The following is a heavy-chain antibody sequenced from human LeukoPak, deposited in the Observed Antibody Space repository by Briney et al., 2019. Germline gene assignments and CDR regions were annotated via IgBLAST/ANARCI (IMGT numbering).Heavy chain of an antibody. CDR3: ARGAADYYDSSGYYPVAFDI. D-gene: IGHD3-22*01. V-gene: IGHV3-7*01. CDR2: IKQDGSEK. J-gene: IGHJ3*02. Sequence: GGSLRLSCAASGFTFSSYWMSWVRQAPGKGLEWVANIKQDGSEKYYVDSVKGRFTISRDNAKNSLYLQMNSLRAEDTAVYYCARGAADYYDSSGYYPVAFDIWGQGTMVTVSS. CDR1: GFTFSSYW.